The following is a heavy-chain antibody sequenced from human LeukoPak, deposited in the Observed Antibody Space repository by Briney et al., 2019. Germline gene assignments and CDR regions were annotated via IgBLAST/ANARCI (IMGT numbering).Heavy chain of an antibody. J-gene: IGHJ6*02. CDR1: GGSISSGGYY. Sequence: SETLSLTCTVSGGSISSGGYYWSWIRQPPGKGLEWIGEINHSGSTNYNPSLKSRVTISVDTSKNQFSLKLSSVTAADTAVYYCARGRGSSHSRGHYYYYYGMDVWGQGTTVTVSS. CDR3: ARGRGSSHSRGHYYYYYGMDV. CDR2: INHSGST. V-gene: IGHV4-39*07. D-gene: IGHD6-6*01.